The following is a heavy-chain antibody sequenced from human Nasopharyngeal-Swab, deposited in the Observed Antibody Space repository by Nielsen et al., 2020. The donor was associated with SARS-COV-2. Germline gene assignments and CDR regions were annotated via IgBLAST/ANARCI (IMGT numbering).Heavy chain of an antibody. CDR1: GYTLTELS. CDR2: FDPEDGET. D-gene: IGHD4-17*01. Sequence: ASVKVSCKVSGYTLTELSMHWVRQAPGKGLEWMGGFDPEDGETIYAQKFQGRVTMTEDTSTDTAYMELSSLRSEDKAVYYCATAPMTTVTKGWFDPWGQGTLVTVSS. J-gene: IGHJ5*02. CDR3: ATAPMTTVTKGWFDP. V-gene: IGHV1-24*01.